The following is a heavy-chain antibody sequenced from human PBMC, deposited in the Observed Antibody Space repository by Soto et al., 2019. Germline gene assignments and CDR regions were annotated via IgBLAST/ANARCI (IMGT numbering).Heavy chain of an antibody. CDR3: AHTYYDYIWGSYRFYYFDY. CDR1: GFLLSTSGVG. CDR2: IYWDDDK. D-gene: IGHD3-16*02. Sequence: QITLKESGPTLFKPTQTLTLTCTFSGFLLSTSGVGVGWIRQPPGKALEWLALIYWDDDKRYSPSLKSRLTITKDTSKIQVVLTMTNMDPVDTATYYCAHTYYDYIWGSYRFYYFDYCGQGTLVTVSS. J-gene: IGHJ4*02. V-gene: IGHV2-5*02.